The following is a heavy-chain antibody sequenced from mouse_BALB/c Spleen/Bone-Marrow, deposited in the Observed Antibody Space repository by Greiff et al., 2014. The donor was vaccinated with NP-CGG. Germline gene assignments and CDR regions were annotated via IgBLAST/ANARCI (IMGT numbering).Heavy chain of an antibody. V-gene: IGHV1S135*01. CDR3: AREQTRAMDH. Sequence: EVQLQQSGPELVKPGASVKVSCKASGYAFTGYNMYWVKQRHGTSLEWIGYIDPYSGGTNYNQKFKGKATLTVDKSSTTAYMHLNSLTSEDSAVYYCAREQTRAMDHWGPGTSVTVSS. CDR1: GYAFTGYN. CDR2: IDPYSGGT. J-gene: IGHJ4*01. D-gene: IGHD3-1*01.